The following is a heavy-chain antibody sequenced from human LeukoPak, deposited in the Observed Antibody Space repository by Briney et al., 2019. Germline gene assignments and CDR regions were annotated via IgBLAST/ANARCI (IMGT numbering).Heavy chain of an antibody. CDR2: MNPNSGNT. Sequence: GASVKVSCKASGYTFTGYYMHWVRQATGQGLEWMGWMNPNSGNTGYAQKFQGRVTITRNTSISTAYMELSRLRSDDTAVYYCARDARRIAAAGTPSWFDPWGQGTLVTVSS. J-gene: IGHJ5*02. CDR3: ARDARRIAAAGTPSWFDP. D-gene: IGHD6-13*01. V-gene: IGHV1-8*03. CDR1: GYTFTGYY.